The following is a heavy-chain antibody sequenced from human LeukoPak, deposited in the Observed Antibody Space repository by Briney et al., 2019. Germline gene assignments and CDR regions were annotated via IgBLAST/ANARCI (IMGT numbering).Heavy chain of an antibody. Sequence: SETLSLTCAVYGGSFSGYYWSWIRQPPGRGLEWIGSIYYSGSTYYNPSLKSRVTISVDTSKNQFSLKLSSVTAADTAVYYCARGDSSSSQVDYWGQGTLVTVSS. J-gene: IGHJ4*02. CDR1: GGSFSGYY. V-gene: IGHV4-34*01. CDR2: IYYSGST. D-gene: IGHD6-6*01. CDR3: ARGDSSSSQVDY.